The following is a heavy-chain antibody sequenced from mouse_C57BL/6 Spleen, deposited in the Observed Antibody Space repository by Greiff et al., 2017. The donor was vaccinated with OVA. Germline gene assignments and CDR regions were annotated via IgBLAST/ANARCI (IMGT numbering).Heavy chain of an antibody. J-gene: IGHJ2*01. CDR2: ISDGGSYT. D-gene: IGHD2-2*01. CDR3: ARERGYDVGYFDY. CDR1: GFTFSSYA. Sequence: EVKLVESGGGLVKPGGSLKLSCAASGFTFSSYAMSWVRQTPEKRLEWVATISDGGSYTYYPDNVKGRFTISRDNAKNNLYLQMSHLKSEDTAMYYCARERGYDVGYFDYWGQGTTLTVSS. V-gene: IGHV5-4*01.